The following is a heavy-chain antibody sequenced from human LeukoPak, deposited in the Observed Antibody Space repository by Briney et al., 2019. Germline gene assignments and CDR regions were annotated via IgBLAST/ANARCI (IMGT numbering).Heavy chain of an antibody. CDR3: ARDSSGYYYRRFDP. J-gene: IGHJ5*02. Sequence: SETLSLTCAVYGGSFSGYYWSWIRQPPGKGLEWIGEINHSGSTNYNPSLKSRVTISVDTSKNQFSLKLGSVTAADTAVYYCARDSSGYYYRRFDPWGQGTLVTVSS. CDR1: GGSFSGYY. D-gene: IGHD3-22*01. CDR2: INHSGST. V-gene: IGHV4-34*01.